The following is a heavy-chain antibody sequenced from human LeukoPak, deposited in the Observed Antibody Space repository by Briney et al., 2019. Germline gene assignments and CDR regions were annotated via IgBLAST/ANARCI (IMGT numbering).Heavy chain of an antibody. J-gene: IGHJ4*02. CDR3: ARVIYGDYIDY. D-gene: IGHD4-17*01. CDR1: GDTFSSYT. CDR2: IIPVLGIA. Sequence: SVKVSCKASGDTFSSYTISWVRQAPGQGLDWMGRIIPVLGIANYAQKFQGRLTITAVKSTSTAYMELSSLRSEDTAVYYCARVIYGDYIDYWGQGTLVTVSS. V-gene: IGHV1-69*02.